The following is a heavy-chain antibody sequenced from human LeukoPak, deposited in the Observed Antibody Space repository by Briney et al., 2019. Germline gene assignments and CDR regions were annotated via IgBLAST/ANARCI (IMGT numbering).Heavy chain of an antibody. D-gene: IGHD3-9*01. J-gene: IGHJ4*02. V-gene: IGHV3-30*02. CDR3: ARDSGGYFDRNHFGY. Sequence: PGGSLRLSCAASGFTFSSYGMHWVRQAPGKGLEWVAFIRYDGSNKYYADSVEGRFTISRDNAKNSLYLQMNSLRAEDTAVYYCARDSGGYFDRNHFGYWGQGTLVTVSS. CDR1: GFTFSSYG. CDR2: IRYDGSNK.